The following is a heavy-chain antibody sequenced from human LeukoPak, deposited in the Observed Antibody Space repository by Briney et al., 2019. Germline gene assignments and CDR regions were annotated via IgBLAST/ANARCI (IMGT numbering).Heavy chain of an antibody. CDR2: IRYNGSNK. CDR3: AKDRGRRIVVVPATKWGTFDY. J-gene: IGHJ4*02. CDR1: GFTFSSYG. Sequence: GGSLRLSCAASGFTFSSYGIHWVRQAPGKGLEWAAFIRYNGSNKYYADSVKGRFTISRDNSKNTLYLQMNSLRAEDTAVYYCAKDRGRRIVVVPATKWGTFDYWGQGTLVTVSS. V-gene: IGHV3-30*02. D-gene: IGHD2-2*01.